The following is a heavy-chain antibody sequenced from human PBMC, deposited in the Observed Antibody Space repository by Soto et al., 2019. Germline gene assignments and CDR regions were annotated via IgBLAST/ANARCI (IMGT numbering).Heavy chain of an antibody. D-gene: IGHD3-10*01. V-gene: IGHV4-59*08. CDR3: ARRYGSGSYPYYYYYMDV. Sequence: SETLSLTCTVSGGSISGYYWSWIRQPPGKGLEWIGYIYYSGSTNYNPSLKSRVTISVDTSKNQFSLKLSSVTAADTAVYYCARRYGSGSYPYYYYYMDVWGKGTTVTVSS. CDR1: GGSISGYY. J-gene: IGHJ6*03. CDR2: IYYSGST.